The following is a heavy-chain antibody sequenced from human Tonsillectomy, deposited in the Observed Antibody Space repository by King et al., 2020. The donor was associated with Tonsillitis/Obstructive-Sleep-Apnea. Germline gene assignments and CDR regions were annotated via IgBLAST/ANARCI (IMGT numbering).Heavy chain of an antibody. V-gene: IGHV1-69*09. CDR1: GGTFSSYS. CDR2: IIPVLGMA. CDR3: AREIGNYGPTFSYYYMDV. J-gene: IGHJ6*03. D-gene: IGHD1-7*01. Sequence: VQLVESGAEVKKPGTSVKVSCTASGGTFSSYSFNWVRQAPGQGLEWMGRIIPVLGMANYAQKFQGRVTITADISTNIAYMELSSLRSEDTAVYYCAREIGNYGPTFSYYYMDVWGKGTTVSVSS.